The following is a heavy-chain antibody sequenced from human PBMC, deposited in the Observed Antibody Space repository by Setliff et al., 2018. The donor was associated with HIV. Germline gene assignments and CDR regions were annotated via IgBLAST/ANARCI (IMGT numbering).Heavy chain of an antibody. J-gene: IGHJ4*02. CDR3: ARGLADPWFFYDNSGLNAFNY. Sequence: GESPKISCSASGFTFSSYWMNWVRQAPGRGLEWVANVKQDASEKYYVDSVKGRFNISRDNAKSSLYLQMNNLTAEDTAVYYCARGLADPWFFYDNSGLNAFNYWGQGAQVTVSS. CDR1: GFTFSSYW. CDR2: VKQDASEK. D-gene: IGHD3-22*01. V-gene: IGHV3-7*03.